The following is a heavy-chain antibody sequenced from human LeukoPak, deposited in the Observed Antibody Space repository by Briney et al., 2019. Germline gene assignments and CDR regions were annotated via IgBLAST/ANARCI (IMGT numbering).Heavy chain of an antibody. CDR2: IYYSGST. V-gene: IGHV4-39*01. D-gene: IGHD5/OR15-5a*01. CDR3: ATYVSSVTTLYYFDY. Sequence: SETLSLTCTVSGGSISSSSYYWGWIRQPPGEGLEWIGSIYYSGSTYYNPSLKSRVTISVDTSKNQFSLKLSSVTAADTAVYYCATYVSSVTTLYYFDYWGQGTLVTVSS. J-gene: IGHJ4*02. CDR1: GGSISSSSYY.